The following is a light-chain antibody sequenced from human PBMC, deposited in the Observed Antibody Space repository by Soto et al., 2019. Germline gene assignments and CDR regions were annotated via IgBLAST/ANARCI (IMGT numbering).Light chain of an antibody. CDR3: QQYGGSPWT. J-gene: IGKJ1*01. CDR1: QSVDSRY. V-gene: IGKV3-20*01. CDR2: GAS. Sequence: ETVLTQSPDTLSLSPGERATLSCRASQSVDSRYLAWFQQKPGQAPRLLIYGASSRATGIPDRFSGSGSGTAFTLTISRLEPEDFAVYYCQQYGGSPWTFGQGTKVEIK.